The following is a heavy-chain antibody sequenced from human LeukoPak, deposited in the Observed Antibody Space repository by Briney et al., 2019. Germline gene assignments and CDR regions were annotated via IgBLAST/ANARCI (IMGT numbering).Heavy chain of an antibody. D-gene: IGHD3-10*01. CDR2: LYPGDSDT. CDR3: ARDYYGSGRYEGVFDY. V-gene: IGHV5-51*01. CDR1: GYSFTTYW. J-gene: IGHJ4*02. Sequence: ESLNISCTASGYSFTTYWLGWVRQATVKGRDWMGSLYPGDSDTRYSPSFQGQVTISAHKSISTAYLQWSSLKASDTAMYHCARDYYGSGRYEGVFDYWGQGTLVTVSS.